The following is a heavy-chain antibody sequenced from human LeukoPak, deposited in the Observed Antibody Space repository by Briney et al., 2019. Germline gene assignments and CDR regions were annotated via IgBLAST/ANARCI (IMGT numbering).Heavy chain of an antibody. Sequence: PSETLSLTCAVSGGSISSSNWWSWVRPPPGKGLEWIGRIFHSGTTDYKTSLKGRVTISVDKSKNQFSLTLTSVTAADTAVYYCARVLIVGATADYWGQGTLVTVSS. CDR2: IFHSGTT. V-gene: IGHV4-4*02. D-gene: IGHD1-26*01. CDR3: ARVLIVGATADY. CDR1: GGSISSSNW. J-gene: IGHJ4*02.